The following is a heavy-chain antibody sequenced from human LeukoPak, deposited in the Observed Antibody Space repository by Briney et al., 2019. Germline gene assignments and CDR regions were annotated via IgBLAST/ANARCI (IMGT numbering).Heavy chain of an antibody. Sequence: PGRSLRLSCAASGFTFSSYGMHWVRQAPGKGLEWVAVIWYDGSNKYYADSVKGRFTISRDNSKNTLYLQMNSLRAEDTAMYYCAKRSSSWDYFDYWGQGTLVTVSS. V-gene: IGHV3-33*06. CDR1: GFTFSSYG. CDR3: AKRSSSWDYFDY. J-gene: IGHJ4*02. CDR2: IWYDGSNK. D-gene: IGHD6-13*01.